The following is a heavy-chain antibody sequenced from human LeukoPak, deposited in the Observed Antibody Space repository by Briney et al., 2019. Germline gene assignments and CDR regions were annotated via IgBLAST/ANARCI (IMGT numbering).Heavy chain of an antibody. CDR2: IIPILGIA. V-gene: IGHV1-69*10. Sequence: ASVTVSCKASGGTFSSYAISWVRQAPGQGLEWMGGIIPILGIANYAQKFQGRVTITADKSTSTAYMELSSLRSEDTAVYYCARDGITIFGVVPYDAFDIWGQGTMVTVSS. J-gene: IGHJ3*02. CDR1: GGTFSSYA. CDR3: ARDGITIFGVVPYDAFDI. D-gene: IGHD3-3*01.